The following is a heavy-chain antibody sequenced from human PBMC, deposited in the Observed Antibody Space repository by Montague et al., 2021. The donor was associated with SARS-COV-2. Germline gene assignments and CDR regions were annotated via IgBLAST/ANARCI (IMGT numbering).Heavy chain of an antibody. V-gene: IGHV3-48*03. CDR1: GFTFSSYE. D-gene: IGHD2-2*01. Sequence: SLRLSCVASGFTFSSYEMNWVRQAPGKGLEWVSYISSSGSTIYYADSVKGRFTISRDNAKNSLYLQMNSLRAEDTAVYYCARDRGYCSSTSCYVTLFDYWGQGTLVTVSS. J-gene: IGHJ4*02. CDR3: ARDRGYCSSTSCYVTLFDY. CDR2: ISSSGSTI.